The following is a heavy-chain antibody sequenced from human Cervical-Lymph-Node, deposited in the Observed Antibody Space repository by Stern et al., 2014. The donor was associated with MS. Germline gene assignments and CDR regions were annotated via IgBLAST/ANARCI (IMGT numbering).Heavy chain of an antibody. CDR3: ARQPDYSDFLDF. CDR1: GYNFIDHA. CDR2: INWCPGTT. J-gene: IGHJ4*02. D-gene: IGHD4-11*01. Sequence: QVQLGQSGAEVKKPGAPMTISCKTSGYNFIDHAIHWVRQAPGQRLEWMGWINWCPGTTKYSQKFKVRVSFTRDKAASAAYMDLSSLSPDDTAVYSCARQPDYSDFLDFWGQGTLVTVSS. V-gene: IGHV1-3*01.